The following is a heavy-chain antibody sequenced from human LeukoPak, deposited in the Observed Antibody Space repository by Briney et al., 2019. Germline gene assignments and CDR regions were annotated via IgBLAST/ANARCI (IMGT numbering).Heavy chain of an antibody. J-gene: IGHJ5*02. CDR2: INHSGST. CDR1: GGSFSGYY. Sequence: SETLSLTCAVYGGSFSGYYWSWIRQPPGKGLEGIGEINHSGSTNYNPSLKSRVTISVDTSKNQFSLKLSSVTAADTAVYYCARGQGDLHLVPFVVVPAASWFDPWGQGTLVTVSS. CDR3: ARGQGDLHLVPFVVVPAASWFDP. V-gene: IGHV4-34*01. D-gene: IGHD2-2*01.